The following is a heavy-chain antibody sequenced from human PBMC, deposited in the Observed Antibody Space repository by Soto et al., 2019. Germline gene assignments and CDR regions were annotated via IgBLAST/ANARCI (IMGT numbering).Heavy chain of an antibody. V-gene: IGHV1-69*04. J-gene: IGHJ3*01. CDR3: ARSRDRCGGECYCVYAAFDL. CDR1: GATYSPFIAYA. Sequence: QVQLVQSGAEVKKPGSLLKVSCKASGATYSPFIAYAISWLSQAPGQGLEWMGSIIPLGSSQHYAEGIYGRATISADSSTFTVCLELTNMASDDAAVYFCARSRDRCGGECYCVYAAFDLLGQGTAVTVSS. CDR2: IIPLGSSQ. D-gene: IGHD2-21*01.